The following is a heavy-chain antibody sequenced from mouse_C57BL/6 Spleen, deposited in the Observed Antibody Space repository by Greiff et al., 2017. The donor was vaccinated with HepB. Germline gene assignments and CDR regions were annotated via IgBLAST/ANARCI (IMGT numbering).Heavy chain of an antibody. J-gene: IGHJ1*03. V-gene: IGHV1-69*01. Sequence: VQLQQSGAELVMPGASVKLSCKASGYTFTSYWMHWVKQRPGQGLEWIGEIDPSDSYTNYNQKFKGKSTLTVDKSSSTAYMQLSSLTSEDSAVYYCARLDGSSYRYFDVWGTGTTVTVSS. D-gene: IGHD1-1*01. CDR1: GYTFTSYW. CDR3: ARLDGSSYRYFDV. CDR2: IDPSDSYT.